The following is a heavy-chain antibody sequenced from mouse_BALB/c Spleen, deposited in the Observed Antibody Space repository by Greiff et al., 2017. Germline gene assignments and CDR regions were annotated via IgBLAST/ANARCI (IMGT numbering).Heavy chain of an antibody. CDR3: ARRWYPYAMEY. V-gene: IGHV1S81*02. CDR2: INPSNGRT. CDR1: GYTFTSYW. Sequence: QVQLQQPGAELVKPGASVKLSCKASGYTFTSYWMHWVKQRPGQGLEWIGEINPSNGRTNYNEKFKSKATLTVDKSSSTAYMQLSSLTSEDSAVYYCARRWYPYAMEYWGQGTSVTVSS. J-gene: IGHJ4*01. D-gene: IGHD2-1*01.